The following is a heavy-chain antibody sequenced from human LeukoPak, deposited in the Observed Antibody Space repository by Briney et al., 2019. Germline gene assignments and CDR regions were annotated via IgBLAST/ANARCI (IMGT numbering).Heavy chain of an antibody. J-gene: IGHJ4*02. D-gene: IGHD2-8*01. Sequence: GESLKISCKGSGDHFTNYWIGWVRQMPGKGLEWMGIIYPGDSETRYSPSFQGQVTISADKSISTAYLQWASLKASDTAVYFCARLPCTYSTCNGANLFDYWGQGTRVTVSS. CDR3: ARLPCTYSTCNGANLFDY. V-gene: IGHV5-51*01. CDR1: GDHFTNYW. CDR2: IYPGDSET.